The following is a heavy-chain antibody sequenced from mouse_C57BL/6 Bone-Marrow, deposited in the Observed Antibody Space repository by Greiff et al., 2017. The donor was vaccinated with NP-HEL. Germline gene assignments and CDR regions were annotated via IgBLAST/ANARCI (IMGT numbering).Heavy chain of an antibody. CDR1: GYTFTDYE. J-gene: IGHJ3*01. CDR3: TRRDDGYPFAY. D-gene: IGHD2-3*01. CDR2: IDPETGGT. V-gene: IGHV1-15*01. Sequence: VQLVESGAELVRPGASVTLSCKASGYTFTDYEMHWVKQTPVHGLEWIGAIDPETGGTAYNQKFKGKAILTADKSSSTAYMELRSLTSEDSAVYYCTRRDDGYPFAYWGQGTLVTVSA.